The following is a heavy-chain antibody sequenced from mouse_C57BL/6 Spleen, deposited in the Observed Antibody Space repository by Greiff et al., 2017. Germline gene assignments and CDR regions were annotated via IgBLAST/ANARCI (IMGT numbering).Heavy chain of an antibody. J-gene: IGHJ4*01. CDR1: GYTFTSYW. V-gene: IGHV1-53*01. CDR3: ARSWWDSYALDY. Sequence: QVQLQQSGTELVKPGASVKLSCKASGYTFTSYWMHWVKQRPGQGLEWIGNINPSNGGTNYNEKFKSKATLTVDKSSSTAYMQLSSLTSEDSAVYYCARSWWDSYALDYWGQGTSVTVSA. CDR2: INPSNGGT. D-gene: IGHD1-1*02.